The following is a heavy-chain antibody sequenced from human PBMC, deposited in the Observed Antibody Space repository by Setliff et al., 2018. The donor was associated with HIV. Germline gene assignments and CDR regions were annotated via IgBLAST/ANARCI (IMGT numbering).Heavy chain of an antibody. CDR2: ISSGSDYI. D-gene: IGHD6-19*01. CDR1: GFIFNDYW. Sequence: GGSLRLSCAASGFIFNDYWMAWVRQAPGKGLEWVSSISSGSDYIYYAESVKGRFTISRDNAKNSLYLQMNNLRTEDTAVYYCATTSHAYSSGWGPDYWGQGTLVTVSS. CDR3: ATTSHAYSSGWGPDY. V-gene: IGHV3-21*01. J-gene: IGHJ4*02.